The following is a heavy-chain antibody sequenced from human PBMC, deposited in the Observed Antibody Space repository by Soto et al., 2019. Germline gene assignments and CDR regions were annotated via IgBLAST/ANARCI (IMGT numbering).Heavy chain of an antibody. CDR3: ASTGYYPGISDYGMGV. Sequence: ASVKVSCKASGYTFTSYYMHWVRQAPGQGLEWMGIINPSGGSTSYAQKFQGRVTMTRDTSTSTVYMELSSLRSEDTAVYYCASTGYYPGISDYGMGVWGQGTTVTVSS. CDR2: INPSGGST. V-gene: IGHV1-46*01. CDR1: GYTFTSYY. D-gene: IGHD3-9*01. J-gene: IGHJ6*02.